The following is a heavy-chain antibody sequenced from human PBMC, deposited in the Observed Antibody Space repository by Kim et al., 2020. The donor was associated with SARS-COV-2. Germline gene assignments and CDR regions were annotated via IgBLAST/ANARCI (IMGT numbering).Heavy chain of an antibody. Sequence: ASVKVSCKASGYTFTSYYMHWVRQAPGQGLEWMGIINPSGGSTSYAQKFQGRVTMTRDTSTSTVYMELSSLRSEDTAVYYCARDPSSSWYTASAVAGTFYFDYWGQGTLVTVSS. CDR1: GYTFTSYY. J-gene: IGHJ4*02. CDR3: ARDPSSSWYTASAVAGTFYFDY. D-gene: IGHD6-13*01. CDR2: INPSGGST. V-gene: IGHV1-46*01.